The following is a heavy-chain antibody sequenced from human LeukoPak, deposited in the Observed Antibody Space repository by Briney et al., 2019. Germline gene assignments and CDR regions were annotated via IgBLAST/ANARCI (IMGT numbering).Heavy chain of an antibody. Sequence: GESLKISCKGSGDSFTTYWIGWVRQMPGKGLEWMGIIYPGDSDTRYSPSFQGQVTISADKSISTAYLQWSSLKASDTAMCYCARRYYYDSSGYYYDYWGQGTLVTVSS. CDR1: GDSFTTYW. J-gene: IGHJ4*02. D-gene: IGHD3-22*01. CDR2: IYPGDSDT. CDR3: ARRYYYDSSGYYYDY. V-gene: IGHV5-51*01.